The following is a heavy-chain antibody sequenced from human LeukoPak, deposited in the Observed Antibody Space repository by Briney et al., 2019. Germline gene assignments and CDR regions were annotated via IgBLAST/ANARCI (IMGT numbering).Heavy chain of an antibody. CDR3: ARGELSGYYDFWSGYYPTIYYFDY. CDR1: GYTFTSYG. Sequence: ASVTVSCKASGYTFTSYGISWVRQAPGQGLEWMGWISAYNGNTNYAQKLQGRVTMTTDTSTSTAYMELRSLRSDDTAVYYCARGELSGYYDFWSGYYPTIYYFDYWGQGTLVTVSS. J-gene: IGHJ4*02. CDR2: ISAYNGNT. D-gene: IGHD3-3*01. V-gene: IGHV1-18*01.